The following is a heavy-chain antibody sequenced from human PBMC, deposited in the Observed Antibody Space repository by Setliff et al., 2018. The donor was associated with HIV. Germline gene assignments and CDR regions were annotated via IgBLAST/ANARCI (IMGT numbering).Heavy chain of an antibody. Sequence: GGSLRLSCAASGFTFSHFYMAWIRQAPGKGLEWVAYISYSGTSIYYRDSVKGRFTISRDNAKNSLYLQMNSLRAEDTAVYYCARDYHAFRMIVVVDNYYGMDVWGQGTTVTVSS. V-gene: IGHV3-11*04. CDR2: ISYSGTSI. D-gene: IGHD3-22*01. J-gene: IGHJ6*02. CDR1: GFTFSHFY. CDR3: ARDYHAFRMIVVVDNYYGMDV.